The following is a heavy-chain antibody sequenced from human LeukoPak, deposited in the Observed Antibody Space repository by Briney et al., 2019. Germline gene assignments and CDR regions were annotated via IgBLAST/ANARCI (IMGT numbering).Heavy chain of an antibody. V-gene: IGHV1-2*02. CDR2: INPNSGGT. J-gene: IGHJ5*02. D-gene: IGHD3-10*01. CDR1: GYTFTGYY. CDR3: ARDHTMVRGVIEHWFDP. Sequence: ASVRVSCKASGYTFTGYYMHWVRQAPGQGLEWMGWINPNSGGTNYAQKFQGRVTMTRDTSISTAYMELSRLRSDDTAVYYCARDHTMVRGVIEHWFDPWGQGTLVTVSS.